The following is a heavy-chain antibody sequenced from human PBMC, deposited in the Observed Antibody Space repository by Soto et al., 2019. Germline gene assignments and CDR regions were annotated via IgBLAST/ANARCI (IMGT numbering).Heavy chain of an antibody. CDR1: GIMFSSFA. V-gene: IGHV3-23*01. Sequence: EVQLLESGGGLVQPGGSLRLSCAASGIMFSSFAMNWVRQAPGRGLEWVSGISGSGDNTYYADSVKGRFTISRDNSKNPLVLQMHGLRAEDTAMSYCPKDRFGEIVVAITARFFDYWGQGTLVTVSS. CDR2: ISGSGDNT. J-gene: IGHJ4*02. D-gene: IGHD3-22*01. CDR3: PKDRFGEIVVAITARFFDY.